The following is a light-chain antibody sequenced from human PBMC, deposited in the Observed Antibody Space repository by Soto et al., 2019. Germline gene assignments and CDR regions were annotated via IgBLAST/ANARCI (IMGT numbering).Light chain of an antibody. CDR3: QQTNNFPLT. CDR1: QDVSTS. V-gene: IGKV1-12*01. Sequence: DVQMTQSPPSVSASVGDRVALTCRASQDVSTSLAWYQQKPGEAPKLMIYAASRLQGGVPSRFSGSGSGTDSTLTISSLQPEDLATYYCQQTNNFPLTFGGGTKVEI. CDR2: AAS. J-gene: IGKJ4*01.